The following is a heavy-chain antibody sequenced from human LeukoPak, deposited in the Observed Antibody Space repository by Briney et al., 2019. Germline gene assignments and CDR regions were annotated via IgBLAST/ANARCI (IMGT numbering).Heavy chain of an antibody. CDR3: AKVLVPYYYDSSGYYYYYYGMDV. CDR2: ISWNSGSI. J-gene: IGHJ6*02. V-gene: IGHV3-9*01. Sequence: GRSLRLSCAASGFTFDDYAMHWVRQAPGKGLEWVSGISWNSGSIGYADSVKGRFTISRDNAKNSLYLQMNSLRAEDTALYYCAKVLVPYYYDSSGYYYYYYGMDVWGQGTTVTVSS. CDR1: GFTFDDYA. D-gene: IGHD3-22*01.